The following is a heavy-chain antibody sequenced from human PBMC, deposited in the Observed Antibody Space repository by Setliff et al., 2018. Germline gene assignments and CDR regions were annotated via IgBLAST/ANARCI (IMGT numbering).Heavy chain of an antibody. J-gene: IGHJ4*02. CDR2: LHTSGST. V-gene: IGHV4-61*02. Sequence: SETLSLTFAVSGGSLNSGSYYWSWIRQSTERGLEWLGRLHTSGSTTYNPALNSRVTISVDTSTNQFSLRLTSLTAADTAVYFCARHLLVQGTYHFDYWGQGSPVTVSS. D-gene: IGHD3-10*01. CDR3: ARHLLVQGTYHFDY. CDR1: GGSLNSGSYY.